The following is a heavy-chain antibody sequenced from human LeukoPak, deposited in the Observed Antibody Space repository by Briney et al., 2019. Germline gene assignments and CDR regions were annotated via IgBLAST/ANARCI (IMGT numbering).Heavy chain of an antibody. V-gene: IGHV3-33*01. CDR2: IWYDGSNK. D-gene: IGHD1-26*01. CDR1: GFTFSSYG. CDR3: ARWLSLWAVSLGAFDY. Sequence: HPGRSLRLSCAASGFTFSSYGMHWVRQAPGKGLEWVAVIWYDGSNKYYADSVKGRFTISRDNSKNTLYLQMSSLRAEDTAVYYCARWLSLWAVSLGAFDYWGQGTLVAVSS. J-gene: IGHJ4*02.